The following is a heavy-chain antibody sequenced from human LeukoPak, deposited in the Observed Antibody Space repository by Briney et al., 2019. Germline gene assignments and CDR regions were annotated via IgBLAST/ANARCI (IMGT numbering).Heavy chain of an antibody. CDR1: GGSISSSSYY. D-gene: IGHD4-17*01. CDR3: ARVPTVTFFDY. CDR2: IYYSGST. J-gene: IGHJ4*02. Sequence: SETLSLTCTVSGGSISSSSYYWGWIRQPPGKGLEWIGSIYYSGSTYYNPSLKSRVTISVNTSKNQFSLKLSSVTAADTAVYYCARVPTVTFFDYWGQGTLVTVSS. V-gene: IGHV4-39*01.